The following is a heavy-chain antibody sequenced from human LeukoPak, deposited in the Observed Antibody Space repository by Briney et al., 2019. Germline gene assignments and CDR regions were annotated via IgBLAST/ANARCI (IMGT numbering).Heavy chain of an antibody. CDR1: GFTFSDYW. CDR2: IKQDGSEK. J-gene: IGHJ4*02. V-gene: IGHV3-7*01. Sequence: GGSLRLSCAASGFTFSDYWMTWVRQALGKGPEWVANIKQDGSEKYYVDSVRGRFTISRDNAKNSLFLQMNSLRVEDTAVYYCARRGGSSSRRSPIDYWGQGTLVTVSS. CDR3: ARRGGSSSRRSPIDY. D-gene: IGHD6-6*01.